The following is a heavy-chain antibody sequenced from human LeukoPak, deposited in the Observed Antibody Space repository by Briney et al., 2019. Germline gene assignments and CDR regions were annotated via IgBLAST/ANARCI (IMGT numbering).Heavy chain of an antibody. J-gene: IGHJ3*02. D-gene: IGHD4-17*01. CDR2: INPNSGGT. CDR1: GYTFTGYY. Sequence: ASVKVSCKASGYTFTGYYMHWVRQAPGQGLEWMGWINPNSGGTNYAQKFQGWVTMTRDTSISTAYMELSRLRSDDTVVYYCALTVTTNAFDIWGQGTMVTVSS. V-gene: IGHV1-2*04. CDR3: ALTVTTNAFDI.